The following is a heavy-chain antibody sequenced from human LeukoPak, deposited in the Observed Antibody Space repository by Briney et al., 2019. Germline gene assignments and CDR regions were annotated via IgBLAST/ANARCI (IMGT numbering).Heavy chain of an antibody. CDR3: GCSSSYGKLDI. J-gene: IGHJ3*02. Sequence: SETLSLTCIVSGGSISSYYWSWIRQPPGKGLEWMGYIHYSGNTNYNPSLKSRVSISVDTSKIQFSLKLSSVTAADTAVYYCGCSSSYGKLDIWGQGTMVTVSS. CDR2: IHYSGNT. D-gene: IGHD6-6*01. V-gene: IGHV4-59*01. CDR1: GGSISSYY.